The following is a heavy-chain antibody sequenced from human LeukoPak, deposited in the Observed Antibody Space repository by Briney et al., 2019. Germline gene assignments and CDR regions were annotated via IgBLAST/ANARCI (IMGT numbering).Heavy chain of an antibody. CDR1: GGAFRGYY. CDR2: IDPNGTT. J-gene: IGHJ4*02. V-gene: IGHV4-34*01. Sequence: PSETLPLTCAVYGGAFRGYYWSWIRQPPGKGLEWIGEIDPNGTTNYNPSLKSRVTLSEDTSKNQFSLNLNSVTAADTAIYYCARDRSYEYGDYDYWGQGMLVTVSS. D-gene: IGHD4-17*01. CDR3: ARDRSYEYGDYDY.